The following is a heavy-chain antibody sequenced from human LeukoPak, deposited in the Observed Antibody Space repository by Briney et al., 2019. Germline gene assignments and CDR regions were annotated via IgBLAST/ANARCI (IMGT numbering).Heavy chain of an antibody. D-gene: IGHD6-6*01. CDR2: ISSSSSYI. J-gene: IGHJ6*03. Sequence: GGSLRLSCAASGFTFSSYSMNWVRQAPGKGLEWVSSISSSSSYIYYADSVKGRFTISRDNAKNSLYLPMNSLRAEDTAVYYCARGGIAARRGYYYMDVWGKGTTVTVSS. V-gene: IGHV3-21*01. CDR3: ARGGIAARRGYYYMDV. CDR1: GFTFSSYS.